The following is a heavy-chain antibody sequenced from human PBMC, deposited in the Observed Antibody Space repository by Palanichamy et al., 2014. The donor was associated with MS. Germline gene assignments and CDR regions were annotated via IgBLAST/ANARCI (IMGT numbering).Heavy chain of an antibody. J-gene: IGHJ4*02. CDR3: ASTTYYYDSSGYYWTDYFDY. CDR1: GFTFSSYE. V-gene: IGHV3-48*03. Sequence: EVQLVESGGGLVQPGGSLRLSCAASGFTFSSYEMNWVRQAPGKGLEWVSYISSSGSTIYYADSVKGRFTISRDNAKNSLYLQMNSLRAEDTAVYYCASTTYYYDSSGYYWTDYFDYWGQGTLVTVSS. CDR2: ISSSGSTI. D-gene: IGHD3-22*01.